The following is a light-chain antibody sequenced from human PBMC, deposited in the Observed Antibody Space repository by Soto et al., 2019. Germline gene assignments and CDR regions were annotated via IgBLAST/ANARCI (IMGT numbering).Light chain of an antibody. CDR3: CSYAGSYVLV. Sequence: QSALTQPRSVSGSPGQSVTISCTGTSSDVGGYNYVSWYQQHPGKAPKLIIYDVTKRPSGVPDRFSGSKSGNTASLTIPGLQAEDESDYHCCSYAGSYVLVFGGGTKLTVL. CDR1: SSDVGGYNY. CDR2: DVT. V-gene: IGLV2-11*01. J-gene: IGLJ2*01.